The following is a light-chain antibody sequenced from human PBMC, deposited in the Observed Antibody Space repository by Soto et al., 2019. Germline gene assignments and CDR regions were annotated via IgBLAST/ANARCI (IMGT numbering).Light chain of an antibody. V-gene: IGKV1-5*03. CDR1: ESIDTR. J-gene: IGKJ1*01. CDR2: MAS. Sequence: DIQMTQSPSTLSASVGDRVTITCRASESIDTRLAWYQQRPGKAPNLLIYMASSLETGVPSRFSGSGSGTEFTLTIRSLQPDDFATYYCQQYSSYPWTFGQGTKVDIK. CDR3: QQYSSYPWT.